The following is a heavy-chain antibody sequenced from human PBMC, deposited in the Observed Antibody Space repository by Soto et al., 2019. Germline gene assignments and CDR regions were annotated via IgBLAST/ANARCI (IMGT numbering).Heavy chain of an antibody. CDR1: GGSISSYY. V-gene: IGHV4-4*07. CDR2: IYTSGST. J-gene: IGHJ5*02. D-gene: IGHD6-13*01. CDR3: ARGGVAAGKGWFDP. Sequence: DTLSLTCTVSGGSISSYYWSWIRQPAGKGLEWIGRIYTSGSTNYNPSLKSRVTMSVDTSKNQFSLKLSSVTAADTAVYYCARGGVAAGKGWFDPWGQGTLVTVSS.